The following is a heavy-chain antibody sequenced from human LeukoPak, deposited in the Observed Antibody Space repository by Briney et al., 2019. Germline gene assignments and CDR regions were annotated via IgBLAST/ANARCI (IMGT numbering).Heavy chain of an antibody. CDR3: ARVWIASGSYYDDRGAFDY. CDR2: IYHGGTT. Sequence: SETLSLTCTVSGYFIGSGYYWGWIRQPPGKGLEWIGNIYHGGTTYYNPSLKSRVTISVDTSKNQFSLKLNSVTAADTAVYYCARVWIASGSYYDDRGAFDYWGQGTLVTVSS. CDR1: GYFIGSGYY. V-gene: IGHV4-38-2*02. D-gene: IGHD1-26*01. J-gene: IGHJ4*02.